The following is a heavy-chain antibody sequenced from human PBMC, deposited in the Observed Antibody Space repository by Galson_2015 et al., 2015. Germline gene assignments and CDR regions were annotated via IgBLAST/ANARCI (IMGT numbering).Heavy chain of an antibody. CDR3: ARNAVTTAGPNWFDP. CDR2: INPNSGGT. V-gene: IGHV1-2*06. CDR1: GYTFTGYY. Sequence: KVSCKASGYTFTGYYMHWVRQAPGQGLEWMGRINPNSGGTNYAQKFQGRVTMTRDTSISTAYMELSRLRSDDTAVYYCARNAVTTAGPNWFDPWGQGTLVTVSS. J-gene: IGHJ5*02. D-gene: IGHD4-17*01.